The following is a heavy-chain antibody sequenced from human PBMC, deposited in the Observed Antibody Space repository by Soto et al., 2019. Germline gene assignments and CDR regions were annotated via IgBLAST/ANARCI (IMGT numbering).Heavy chain of an antibody. V-gene: IGHV3-23*01. D-gene: IGHD1-26*01. CDR2: ISGSGGST. Sequence: EVQLLESGGGLVQPGGSLRLSCAASGFTFSSYAMSWVRQVPGKGLEWVSAISGSGGSTYYADSVKGRFTISRDNSKNTLYLQMNSLRAEDTAVYYCANTLIVGATSFDYWGQGTLVTVSS. CDR3: ANTLIVGATSFDY. CDR1: GFTFSSYA. J-gene: IGHJ4*02.